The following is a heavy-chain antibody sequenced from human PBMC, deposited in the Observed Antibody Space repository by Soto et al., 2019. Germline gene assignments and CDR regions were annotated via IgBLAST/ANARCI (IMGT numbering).Heavy chain of an antibody. Sequence: SETLSLTCTVSGDSISSGNKYWSWIRQAPGKGLEWIGYIFSGGTTYYNPSLKSRLTMSLDTSQNQFSLRLASVTDADSAVYYCARVPSPFDYYYAMDVWGQGTTVTVSS. CDR3: ARVPSPFDYYYAMDV. CDR2: IFSGGTT. CDR1: GDSISSGNKY. D-gene: IGHD3-16*01. V-gene: IGHV4-30-4*01. J-gene: IGHJ6*02.